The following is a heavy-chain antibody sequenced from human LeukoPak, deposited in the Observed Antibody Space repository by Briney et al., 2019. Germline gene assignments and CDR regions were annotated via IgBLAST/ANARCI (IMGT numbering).Heavy chain of an antibody. CDR3: ARAISGSFRTSYYFDY. Sequence: SETLSLTCTVSGYSIGSGYYWGWIRQPLGKGLEWIGSIYHTGSTDYNPSLKSRVTVSVDTSKNQFSLKLTSVTAADTAVYYCARAISGSFRTSYYFDYWGQGTLVTVSS. CDR1: GYSIGSGYY. D-gene: IGHD6-13*01. CDR2: IYHTGST. J-gene: IGHJ4*02. V-gene: IGHV4-38-2*02.